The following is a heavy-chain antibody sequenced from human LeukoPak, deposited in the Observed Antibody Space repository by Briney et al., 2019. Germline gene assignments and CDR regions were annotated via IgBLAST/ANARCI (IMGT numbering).Heavy chain of an antibody. CDR2: INPNSGGT. J-gene: IGHJ3*02. D-gene: IGHD6-6*01. V-gene: IGHV1-2*02. CDR1: GYTFTGYY. CDR3: ARKPGSSPRGGAFDI. Sequence: ASAKVSCKASGYTFTGYYMHWVRQAPGQGLEWMGWINPNSGGTNYAQKFQGRVTMTRDTSISTAYMELSRLRSDDTAVYYCARKPGSSPRGGAFDIWGQGTMVTVSS.